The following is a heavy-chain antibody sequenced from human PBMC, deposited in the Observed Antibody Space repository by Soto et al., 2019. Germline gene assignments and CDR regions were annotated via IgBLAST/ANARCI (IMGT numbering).Heavy chain of an antibody. J-gene: IGHJ4*02. CDR1: GYTFTSHY. V-gene: IGHV1-46*01. D-gene: IGHD2-2*01. CDR3: ARDVVVVPSALYYYEH. CDR2: INPSGGST. Sequence: QVQLVQSGAEVKKPGASVKVSCKASGYTFTSHYMHWVRQAPGQGLEWMGTINPSGGSTSNAQRFQGRITMTRDTSTSTVCMELSSLTSEDTAVYYCARDVVVVPSALYYYEHWGQGTLVSVSS.